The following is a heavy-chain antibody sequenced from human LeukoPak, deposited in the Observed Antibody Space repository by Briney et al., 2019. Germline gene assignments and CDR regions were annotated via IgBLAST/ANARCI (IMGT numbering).Heavy chain of an antibody. CDR2: ISYSGST. D-gene: IGHD6-6*01. CDR1: GGSISSYD. V-gene: IGHV4-59*12. CDR3: ARDWVEGRPGGYFDY. J-gene: IGHJ4*02. Sequence: SETLSLTCTVSGGSISSYDWSWIRQPPGKGLEWIGYISYSGSTNYNPSLRSRVTISVDTSKNQVSLKLHSVTAADTAVYYCARDWVEGRPGGYFDYWGQGTLVTVSS.